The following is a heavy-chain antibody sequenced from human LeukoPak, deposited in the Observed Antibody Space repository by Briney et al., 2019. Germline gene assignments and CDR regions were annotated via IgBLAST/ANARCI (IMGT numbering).Heavy chain of an antibody. V-gene: IGHV3-7*01. CDR1: GFTFSTYW. CDR3: ARDLGIAGAAPSGY. J-gene: IGHJ4*02. Sequence: PGGSLRLSCAASGFTFSTYWMSWVRQAPGKGLEWVANIKQDGSEKYYVDSVKGRFTIFRDNAKNSLYLQMNSLRAEDTAVYYCARDLGIAGAAPSGYWGQGTLVTVSS. D-gene: IGHD1-26*01. CDR2: IKQDGSEK.